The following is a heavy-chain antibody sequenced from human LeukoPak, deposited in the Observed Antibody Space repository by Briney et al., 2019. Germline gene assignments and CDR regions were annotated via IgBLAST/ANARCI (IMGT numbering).Heavy chain of an antibody. Sequence: ASVKVSCKASGYTFTGYYIHWVRQAPGQGLEWMGWINPNSGGTNYAQKFQGRVTMTRDTSISTAYMELRRLRSDDTAVYYCARVKNYYDSSGYLYYFDYWGQGTLVTVSS. CDR3: ARVKNYYDSSGYLYYFDY. J-gene: IGHJ4*02. D-gene: IGHD3-22*01. V-gene: IGHV1-2*02. CDR1: GYTFTGYY. CDR2: INPNSGGT.